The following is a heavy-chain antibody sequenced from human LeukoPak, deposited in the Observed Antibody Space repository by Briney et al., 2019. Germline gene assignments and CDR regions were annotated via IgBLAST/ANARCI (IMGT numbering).Heavy chain of an antibody. V-gene: IGHV3-7*01. D-gene: IGHD2-2*01. CDR1: GFTFSKYW. Sequence: GGSLRLSCSASGFTFSKYWMSWVRQAPGKGLEWVANIKQDESEKYYVDSVKGRFTISRDNAKSSLYLQMNSLRAEDTAVYYCARALDSSSSRYEAFEEWGQGTLVTVSS. CDR2: IKQDESEK. J-gene: IGHJ4*02. CDR3: ARALDSSSSRYEAFEE.